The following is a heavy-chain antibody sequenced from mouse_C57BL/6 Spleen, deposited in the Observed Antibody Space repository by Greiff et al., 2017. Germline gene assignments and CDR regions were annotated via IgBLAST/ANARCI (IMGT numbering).Heavy chain of an antibody. CDR3: TRSYYGSSYDYVDY. Sequence: EVMLVESGEGLVKPGGSLKLSCAASGFTFSSYAMSWVRQTPEKRLEWVAYISSGGDYIYYADTVKGRFTISRDNARNTLYLQMSSLKSEDTAMYYCTRSYYGSSYDYVDYWGQGTTLTVSS. V-gene: IGHV5-9-1*02. D-gene: IGHD1-1*01. CDR1: GFTFSSYA. J-gene: IGHJ2*01. CDR2: ISSGGDYI.